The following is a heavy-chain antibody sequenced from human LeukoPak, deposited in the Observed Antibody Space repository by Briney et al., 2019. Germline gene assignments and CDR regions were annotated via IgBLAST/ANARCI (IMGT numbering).Heavy chain of an antibody. CDR3: ANRRVTTAYFDY. V-gene: IGHV4-34*01. CDR1: GGSFSGYY. D-gene: IGHD4-17*01. CDR2: INHSGST. Sequence: PSETLSLTRAVYGGSFSGYYWSWIRQPPGKGLEWTGEINHSGSTNYNPSLKSRVTISVDTSKNQFSLKLSSVTAADTAVYCCANRRVTTAYFDYWGQGTLVTVSS. J-gene: IGHJ4*02.